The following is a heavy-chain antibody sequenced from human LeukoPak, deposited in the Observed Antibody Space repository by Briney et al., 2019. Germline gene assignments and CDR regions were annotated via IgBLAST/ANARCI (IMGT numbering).Heavy chain of an antibody. J-gene: IGHJ4*02. Sequence: GESLRLSCAASRFTFSIFGMHWARQAPGKGLEWSAVISSDGTNKYYAASVRGRFTISRDNSKDTLYLQMSSLRIEDTAIYYCRAATRYLNYYYDYWGQGTLVTVSS. D-gene: IGHD3-22*01. CDR1: RFTFSIFG. CDR3: RAATRYLNYYYDY. CDR2: ISSDGTNK. V-gene: IGHV3-30*03.